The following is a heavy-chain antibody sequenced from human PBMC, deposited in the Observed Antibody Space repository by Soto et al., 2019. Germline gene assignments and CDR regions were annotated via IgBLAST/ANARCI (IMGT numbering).Heavy chain of an antibody. CDR3: ARLRMDSYYPNANDPFDV. CDR2: MNPNSGNT. D-gene: IGHD5-18*01. J-gene: IGHJ3*01. CDR1: GYTFTSYD. Sequence: ASVKVSCKASGYTFTSYDINWVRQATGQGLEWMGWMNPNSGNTGYAQKFQGRVTMTSNTSISTAYMELSSLRFEDTAVYFCARLRMDSYYPNANDPFDVWGQGTLVTVSS. V-gene: IGHV1-8*01.